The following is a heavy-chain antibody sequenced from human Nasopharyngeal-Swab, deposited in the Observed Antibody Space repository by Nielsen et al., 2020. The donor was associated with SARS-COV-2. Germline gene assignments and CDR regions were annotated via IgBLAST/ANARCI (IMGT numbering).Heavy chain of an antibody. CDR3: ARGDYGDYAGMGVDY. CDR2: ISYDGRND. CDR1: GFTFSSYA. J-gene: IGHJ4*02. Sequence: GESLKISCAASGFTFSSYAMHWVRQPPGKRRDWVAVISYDGRNDYHADSVKGRCTISRDNSKKTLYLHMNSLSAEDTAVYYCARGDYGDYAGMGVDYWGQGTLVTVSS. V-gene: IGHV3-30*04. D-gene: IGHD4-17*01.